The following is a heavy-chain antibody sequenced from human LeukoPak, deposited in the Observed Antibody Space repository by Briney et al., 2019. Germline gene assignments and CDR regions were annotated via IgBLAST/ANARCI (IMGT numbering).Heavy chain of an antibody. J-gene: IGHJ4*02. Sequence: GGSLRLSCAASGFTFSSYGMHWVRQAPGKGLEWVAVIWYDGSNKYYADSVKGRFTISRDNSKNTLYLQMNSLRAEDTAVNYCAGDSNVTMLDYWGQGTLVTVSS. V-gene: IGHV3-33*01. CDR1: GFTFSSYG. CDR2: IWYDGSNK. D-gene: IGHD4/OR15-4a*01. CDR3: AGDSNVTMLDY.